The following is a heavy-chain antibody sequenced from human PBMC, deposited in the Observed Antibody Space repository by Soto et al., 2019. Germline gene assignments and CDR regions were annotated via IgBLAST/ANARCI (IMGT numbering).Heavy chain of an antibody. CDR3: IVVPAAKQYYFEY. Sequence: GASVKVSCKASGGTFSSYTISWVRQAPGQGLEWMGRIIPILGIANYAQKFQGRVTITADKSTSTAYMELSSLRSEDTAVYYCIVVPAAKQYYFEYWGQGTLVTVSS. J-gene: IGHJ4*02. V-gene: IGHV1-69*02. D-gene: IGHD2-2*01. CDR1: GGTFSSYT. CDR2: IIPILGIA.